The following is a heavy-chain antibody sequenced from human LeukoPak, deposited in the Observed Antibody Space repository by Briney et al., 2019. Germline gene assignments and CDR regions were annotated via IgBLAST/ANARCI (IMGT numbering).Heavy chain of an antibody. CDR1: GYTFTNYG. Sequence: ASVKVSHKASGYTFTNYGISRVRQAPGQGLEWMGWISDYNGNTNYEQNLQGRVTMTTDTSTSTAYMELRGLRSDDTAVYYCARDSESPHRECYNFDYWGQGALVTVPS. CDR3: ARDSESPHRECYNFDY. CDR2: ISDYNGNT. V-gene: IGHV1-18*01. J-gene: IGHJ4*02. D-gene: IGHD5-24*01.